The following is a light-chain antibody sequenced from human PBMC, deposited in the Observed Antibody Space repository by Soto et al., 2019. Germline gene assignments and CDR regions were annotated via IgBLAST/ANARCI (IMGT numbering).Light chain of an antibody. V-gene: IGKV3-11*01. Sequence: EIVLTQSPATLSLSPGERATLSCRASQSVSSYLAWYQQKPGQAPRLLIYDASNRATGIPAMFSGSGSGTDFTLTISSLEPEDFAVYYCQQRSNWAPVFGGGTKGVIK. CDR1: QSVSSY. CDR2: DAS. CDR3: QQRSNWAPV. J-gene: IGKJ4*01.